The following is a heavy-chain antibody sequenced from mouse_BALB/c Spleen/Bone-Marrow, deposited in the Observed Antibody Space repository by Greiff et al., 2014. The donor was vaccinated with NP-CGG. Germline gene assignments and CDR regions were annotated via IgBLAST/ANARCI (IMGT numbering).Heavy chain of an antibody. CDR2: IDPYYGGT. CDR3: ARRGTYGSSPYDYAMDH. J-gene: IGHJ4*01. Sequence: EVQGVESGPELEKPGASVKISCKASGYSFTGYNMNWVKQSNGKSLEWIGNIDPYYGGTSYNQKFKGKATLTVDKSSSTAYMQLKSLTSEDSAVYYCARRGTYGSSPYDYAMDHWGQGTSVAVSS. CDR1: GYSFTGYN. V-gene: IGHV1-39*01. D-gene: IGHD1-1*01.